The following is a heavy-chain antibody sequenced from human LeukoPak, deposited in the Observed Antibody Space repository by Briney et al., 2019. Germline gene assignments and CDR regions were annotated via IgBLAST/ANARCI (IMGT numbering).Heavy chain of an antibody. CDR3: ASRSYSPSD. Sequence: RGSLRLPCVVSGLTSGTYAMSWVSQAPGRGLEWDSTISATAASTHYADSVKGRFTISRDNSKNTLYLQMNSVRAEDTAVYYCASRSYSPSDGGQGTLVTVSS. J-gene: IGHJ4*02. CDR2: ISATAAST. CDR1: GLTSGTYA. D-gene: IGHD3-10*01. V-gene: IGHV3-23*01.